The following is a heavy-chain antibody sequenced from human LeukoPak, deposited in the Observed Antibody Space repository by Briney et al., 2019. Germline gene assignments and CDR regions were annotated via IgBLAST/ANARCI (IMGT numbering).Heavy chain of an antibody. D-gene: IGHD1-26*01. CDR2: IRYDETNK. J-gene: IGHJ5*01. Sequence: GGSLRLSCAASGFTFSSSVMHWVRQAPGKGLEWVAFIRYDETNKYYAGSVKGRFTISRDNSKNTLYLQMNSLRTEDTAVYYCANGGVGAIVRNWFDSWGQGTLVTVSS. V-gene: IGHV3-30*02. CDR1: GFTFSSSV. CDR3: ANGGVGAIVRNWFDS.